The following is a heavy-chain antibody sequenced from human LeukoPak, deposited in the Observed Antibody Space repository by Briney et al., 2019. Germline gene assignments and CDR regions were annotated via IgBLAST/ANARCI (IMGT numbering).Heavy chain of an antibody. V-gene: IGHV5-51*01. Sequence: ESLKISCKGSGYSFTNYWIGWVRQMPGKGLEWMGIIYPGDSDTRYSPSFQGQVTISADKSITTAYLQWSSLKAPDTAMYYCARRGYCATTTCYRLFDYWGQGTLVTVSS. D-gene: IGHD2-2*01. J-gene: IGHJ4*02. CDR1: GYSFTNYW. CDR2: IYPGDSDT. CDR3: ARRGYCATTTCYRLFDY.